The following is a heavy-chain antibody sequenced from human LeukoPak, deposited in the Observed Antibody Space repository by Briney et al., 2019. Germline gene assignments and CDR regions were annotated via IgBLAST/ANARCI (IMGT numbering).Heavy chain of an antibody. CDR2: ISSSSSYI. J-gene: IGHJ4*02. CDR1: GFTFSSYS. D-gene: IGHD4-17*01. CDR3: AKETVNHYYFDY. Sequence: PGGSLRLSCAASGFTFSSYSMNWVRQAPGKGLEWVSSISSSSSYIYYADSVKGRFTISRDNSKNTLYLQMNSLRAEDTAVYYCAKETVNHYYFDYWGQGTLVTVSS. V-gene: IGHV3-21*04.